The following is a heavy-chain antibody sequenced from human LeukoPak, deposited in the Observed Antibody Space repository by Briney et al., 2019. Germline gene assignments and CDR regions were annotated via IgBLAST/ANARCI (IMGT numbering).Heavy chain of an antibody. CDR3: VRGLERWLQLDHWFDP. CDR2: IYYSGST. D-gene: IGHD5-24*01. V-gene: IGHV4-59*01. J-gene: IGHJ5*02. Sequence: SETLSLTCTVSGGSISSYYWSWIRQPPGKGLEWIGYIYYSGSTNYNPSLKSRVTISVDTSKNQFSLKLSSVTAADTAVYYCVRGLERWLQLDHWFDPWGQGTLVTVSS. CDR1: GGSISSYY.